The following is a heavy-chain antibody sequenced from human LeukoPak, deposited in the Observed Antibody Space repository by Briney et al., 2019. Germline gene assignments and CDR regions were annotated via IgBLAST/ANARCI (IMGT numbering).Heavy chain of an antibody. CDR1: AFTFSIYA. CDR2: ISSSGGTI. Sequence: PGGSLRLSCAASAFTFSIYAMSWVRQAPGKGLEWVSYISSSGGTIYYADSVKGRFTISRDNAKNSLYLQMNSLRAEDTAVYYCARDLSYCTITSCSYYYYGMDVWGQGTTVTVSS. V-gene: IGHV3-48*03. J-gene: IGHJ6*02. D-gene: IGHD2-2*01. CDR3: ARDLSYCTITSCSYYYYGMDV.